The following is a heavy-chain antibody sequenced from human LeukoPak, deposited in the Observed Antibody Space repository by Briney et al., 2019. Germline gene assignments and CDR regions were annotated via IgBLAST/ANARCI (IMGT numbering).Heavy chain of an antibody. J-gene: IGHJ6*02. V-gene: IGHV1-18*01. CDR3: ARDWGTEAIVVVPAAILSSYGMDV. CDR1: GCTFTSYG. CDR2: ISAYNGNT. Sequence: ASVKVSCKASGCTFTSYGISWVRQAPGQGLEWMGWISAYNGNTNYAQKLQGRVTMTTDTSTSTAYMELRSLRSDDTAVYYCARDWGTEAIVVVPAAILSSYGMDVWGQGTTVTVSS. D-gene: IGHD2-2*01.